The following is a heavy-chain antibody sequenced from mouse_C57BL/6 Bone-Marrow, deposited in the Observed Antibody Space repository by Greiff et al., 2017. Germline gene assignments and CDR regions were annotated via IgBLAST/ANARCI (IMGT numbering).Heavy chain of an antibody. Sequence: QVQLQQSGAELARPGASVKLSCKASGYTFPSYGISWVKQRTGQGLEWIGEIYPRSGNTYYNEKFQGKATLTADKSSSTAYMELRSLTSEVSAVYFCAAIYYYGSSYYYAMDYWGQGTSVTVSS. V-gene: IGHV1-81*01. CDR3: AAIYYYGSSYYYAMDY. CDR2: IYPRSGNT. CDR1: GYTFPSYG. J-gene: IGHJ4*01. D-gene: IGHD1-1*01.